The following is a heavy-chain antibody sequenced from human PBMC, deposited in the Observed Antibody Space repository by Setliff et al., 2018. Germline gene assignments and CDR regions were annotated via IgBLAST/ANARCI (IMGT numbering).Heavy chain of an antibody. V-gene: IGHV1-69*13. Sequence: GASVQVSCKASGGTFSSYAISWVRQAPGQGLEWMGGIIPIFGTANYAQKFQGRVTITADESTSTAYMELSSLRSEDTAVYYCARDVRHYDILTGYPYYYYYYMDVWGKGTTVTVSS. CDR3: ARDVRHYDILTGYPYYYYYYMDV. CDR1: GGTFSSYA. CDR2: IIPIFGTA. J-gene: IGHJ6*03. D-gene: IGHD3-9*01.